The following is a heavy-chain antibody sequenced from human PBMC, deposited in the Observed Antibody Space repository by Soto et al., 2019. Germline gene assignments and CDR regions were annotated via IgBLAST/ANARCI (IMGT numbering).Heavy chain of an antibody. Sequence: SGTLSLTCAVSGGSISSGGYSWGWIRQPPGKGLEWIGYIYHSGSTYYNPSPKSRVTISIDKSKNQFSLKLTSVTAADTAVYYCANHRGNTYGPYDYWGQGTLVTVSS. J-gene: IGHJ4*02. CDR1: GGSISSGGYS. CDR3: ANHRGNTYGPYDY. CDR2: IYHSGST. V-gene: IGHV4-30-2*01. D-gene: IGHD5-18*01.